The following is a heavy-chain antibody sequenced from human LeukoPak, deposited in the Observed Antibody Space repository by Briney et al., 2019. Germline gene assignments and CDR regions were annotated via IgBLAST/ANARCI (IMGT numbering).Heavy chain of an antibody. J-gene: IGHJ3*02. Sequence: SVKVSCKASGGTFSSYAISWVRQAPGQGLEWMGGIIPIFGTANYAQKFQGRVTITADESTSTAYMELSSLRSEDTAVYYCARDWTTVSGAFDIWGQGTMVTVSS. D-gene: IGHD4-17*01. CDR1: GGTFSSYA. CDR3: ARDWTTVSGAFDI. V-gene: IGHV1-69*13. CDR2: IIPIFGTA.